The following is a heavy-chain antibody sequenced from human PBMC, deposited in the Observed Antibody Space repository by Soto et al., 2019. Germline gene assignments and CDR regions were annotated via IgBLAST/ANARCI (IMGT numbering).Heavy chain of an antibody. CDR3: ARGGSSSDNGMDV. J-gene: IGHJ6*02. D-gene: IGHD6-6*01. CDR1: GFTFSTYS. Sequence: EVQLVESGGGLVQPGGSLRLSCAASGFTFSTYSMNWVRQAPGKGLEWVSYISSRSYTIYYVDSVKGRFTISRDNAKNSLYLQMNSLTDDDTAVYYCARGGSSSDNGMDVWGQGTTVTVSS. V-gene: IGHV3-48*02. CDR2: ISSRSYTI.